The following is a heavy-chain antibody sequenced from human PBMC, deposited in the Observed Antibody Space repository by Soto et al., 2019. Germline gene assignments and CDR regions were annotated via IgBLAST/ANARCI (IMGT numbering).Heavy chain of an antibody. CDR1: GYIFTGYH. Sequence: ASVKVSCKASGYIFTGYHIHWVRQAPGRGLEWMGWISPNSGVTEYAQNFQGRVTMTRDTSFNLVYMEMSGLMSDDTAVYYCARDARGTRGFDEMDIWGQGTTVTVSS. V-gene: IGHV1-2*02. J-gene: IGHJ6*02. D-gene: IGHD3-9*01. CDR3: ARDARGTRGFDEMDI. CDR2: ISPNSGVT.